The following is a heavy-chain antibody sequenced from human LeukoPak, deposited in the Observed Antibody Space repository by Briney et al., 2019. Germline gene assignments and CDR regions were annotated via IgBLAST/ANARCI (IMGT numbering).Heavy chain of an antibody. J-gene: IGHJ4*02. V-gene: IGHV4-30-4*01. Sequence: PSETLSLTCTVSGGSISSGDYYWSWIRQPPGKGLEWIEYIYYSGRTYYNPSLKSRLTISVDTSKNQFSLKLSSVTAADTAVYYCARERGRYYDSSPNWGQGTLVTVSS. CDR3: ARERGRYYDSSPN. CDR2: IYYSGRT. CDR1: GGSISSGDYY. D-gene: IGHD3-22*01.